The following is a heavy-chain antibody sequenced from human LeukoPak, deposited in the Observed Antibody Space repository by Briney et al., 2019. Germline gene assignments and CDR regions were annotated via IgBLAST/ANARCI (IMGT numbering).Heavy chain of an antibody. J-gene: IGHJ4*02. D-gene: IGHD2-15*01. CDR3: ARGDGCYASHYFDY. CDR2: ISYDGSNK. Sequence: GGSLRLSCAASGFTFSSYAMHWVRQAPGKGLEWVAVISYDGSNKYYADSVKGRFTISRDNSKNTLYLQMNSLRAEDTAVYYCARGDGCYASHYFDYWGQGTLVTVSS. V-gene: IGHV3-30-3*01. CDR1: GFTFSSYA.